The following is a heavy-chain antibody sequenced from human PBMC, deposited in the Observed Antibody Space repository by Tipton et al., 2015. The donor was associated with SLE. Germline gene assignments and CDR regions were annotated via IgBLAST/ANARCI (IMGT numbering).Heavy chain of an antibody. CDR1: GFTFSYYA. V-gene: IGHV4-38-2*02. CDR2: IYRSGTA. D-gene: IGHD2-8*02. J-gene: IGHJ4*02. CDR3: ARGYCSGDVCFGRGYFDY. Sequence: LRLSCTASGFTFSYYAMSWVRQAPGKGLEWIGSIYRSGTAYYNPSLKSRVTISVDTSKNQFSLKLSSVTAADTAVYYCARGYCSGDVCFGRGYFDYWGQGTQVTVSS.